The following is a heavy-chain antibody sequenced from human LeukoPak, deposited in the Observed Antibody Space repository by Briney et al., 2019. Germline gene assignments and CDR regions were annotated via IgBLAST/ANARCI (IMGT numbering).Heavy chain of an antibody. CDR2: IYYSGST. J-gene: IGHJ5*02. CDR1: GGSISSYH. CDR3: ARSRVRPRRGNWFDP. Sequence: SETLSLTCTVSGGSISSYHWGWIRRPPGKGLEWIGNIYYSGSTNYNPSLKSRVTISVDTSKNQFSLKLSSVTAADTAVYYCARSRVRPRRGNWFDPWGQGTLVTVSS. V-gene: IGHV4-59*12. D-gene: IGHD6-13*01.